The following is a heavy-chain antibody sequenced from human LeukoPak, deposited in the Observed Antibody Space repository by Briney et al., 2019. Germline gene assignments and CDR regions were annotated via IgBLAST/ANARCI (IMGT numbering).Heavy chain of an antibody. J-gene: IGHJ4*02. CDR3: AKHPPATIDDY. D-gene: IGHD5-12*01. V-gene: IGHV3-23*01. CDR2: ISGNGGIT. Sequence: GGSLRLSCSASGFTFSSYSMTWVRQAPGKGLEWVSVISGNGGITLYADSVKGRFTISRDNSKDTLYLQMNSLRADDTAVYYCAKHPPATIDDYWGQGSLVTVSS. CDR1: GFTFSSYS.